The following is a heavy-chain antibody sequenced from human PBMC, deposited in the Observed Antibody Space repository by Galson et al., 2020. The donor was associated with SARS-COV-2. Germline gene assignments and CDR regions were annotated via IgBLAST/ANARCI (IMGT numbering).Heavy chain of an antibody. CDR3: ARIRVVGAPLSYYYYYGMDV. D-gene: IGHD2-15*01. CDR1: GFSLSTSGMC. CDR2: IDWDDDK. Sequence: SGPTLVKPTQTLTLTCTFSGFSLSTSGMCVSWIRQPPGKALEWLALIDWDDDKYYSTSLKTRLTISKDTSKNQVVLTMTNMDPVDTATYYCARIRVVGAPLSYYYYYGMDVWGQGTTVTVSS. J-gene: IGHJ6*02. V-gene: IGHV2-70*01.